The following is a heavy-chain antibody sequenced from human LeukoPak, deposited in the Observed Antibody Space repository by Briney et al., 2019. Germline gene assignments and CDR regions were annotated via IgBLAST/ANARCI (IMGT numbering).Heavy chain of an antibody. Sequence: GGSLRLSCAASGFTFSSSWMSWVRQAPGKGLEWVANIKQDGSEKYYVDSVKGRFTISRDNAKNSLYLQMNSLRAEDTAVYYCAKADRRSDLPYYFDYWGQGTLVTVSS. V-gene: IGHV3-7*03. CDR1: GFTFSSSW. J-gene: IGHJ4*02. CDR2: IKQDGSEK. CDR3: AKADRRSDLPYYFDY.